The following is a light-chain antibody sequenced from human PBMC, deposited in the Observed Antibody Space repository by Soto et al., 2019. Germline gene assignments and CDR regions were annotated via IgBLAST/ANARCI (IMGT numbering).Light chain of an antibody. J-gene: IGLJ1*01. CDR2: TNN. Sequence: QSALTQPPSASGTPGQRIVISCSGSTSNIESHSVNWFQQVPGTAPKLLIITNNQRPSGVPARFSGSKSGASAPLAISGLQSEDEATYYCATWDDSRKGVFGTGTKVTV. CDR1: TSNIESHS. V-gene: IGLV1-44*01. CDR3: ATWDDSRKGV.